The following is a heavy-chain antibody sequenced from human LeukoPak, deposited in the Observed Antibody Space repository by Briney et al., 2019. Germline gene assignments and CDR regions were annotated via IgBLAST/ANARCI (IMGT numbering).Heavy chain of an antibody. Sequence: GGSLRLSCAASGFTFSSYAMHWVRQAPGKGLEWVAVISYDGSNKYYADSVKGRFSISRDNSKNTVFMEMNSLKPEDTALYYCARSEHIVVVTSTPASYWGQGTLVTVSS. CDR3: ARSEHIVVVTSTPASY. D-gene: IGHD2-21*02. CDR1: GFTFSSYA. V-gene: IGHV3-30-3*01. CDR2: ISYDGSNK. J-gene: IGHJ4*02.